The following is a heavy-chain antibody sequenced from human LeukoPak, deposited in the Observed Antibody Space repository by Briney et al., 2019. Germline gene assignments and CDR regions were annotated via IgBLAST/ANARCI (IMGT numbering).Heavy chain of an antibody. CDR2: IYHTGST. J-gene: IGHJ5*02. Sequence: SETLSLTCSVSGDSIRRDGYYWTWLRRSPEMGLEWIGYIYHTGSTYYNPSLKSRVTISIDTSKNQFFLKLSSVTAADTAVYHSARGVENQILSFDPWGQGTLVTVSS. D-gene: IGHD3-3*01. CDR1: GDSIRRDGYY. V-gene: IGHV4-31*03. CDR3: ARGVENQILSFDP.